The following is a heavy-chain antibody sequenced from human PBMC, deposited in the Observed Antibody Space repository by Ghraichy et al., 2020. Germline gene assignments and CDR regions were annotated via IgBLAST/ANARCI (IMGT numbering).Heavy chain of an antibody. Sequence: LSLTCAASGFNFIDYAMTWVRQAPGKGLEWVSTISGDTVYTYYADSVKGRFTISRDNSKNTLYLEMNSLRAEDTAVYHCAKGTIRNNDFLTGSYYWGQGTLVTVSS. J-gene: IGHJ4*02. CDR3: AKGTIRNNDFLTGSYY. D-gene: IGHD3-9*01. CDR1: GFNFIDYA. V-gene: IGHV3-23*01. CDR2: ISGDTVYT.